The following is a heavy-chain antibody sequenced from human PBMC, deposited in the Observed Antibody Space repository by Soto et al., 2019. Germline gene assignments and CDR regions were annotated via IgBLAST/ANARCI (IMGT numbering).Heavy chain of an antibody. D-gene: IGHD4-17*01. CDR1: GGTFSTDS. V-gene: IGHV1-69*12. J-gene: IGHJ3*02. CDR2: IIPIFGTS. CDR3: ARGHDFGGHSDAFDI. Sequence: QVHLVQSGAEVKKPGSSVKVSCKASGGTFSTDSINWVRQAPGQGLEWMGGIIPIFGTSDYAPQFQGRVTITADQSPRTAYMELSSLRSQDTAVYYCARGHDFGGHSDAFDIWGQGTMVTVSS.